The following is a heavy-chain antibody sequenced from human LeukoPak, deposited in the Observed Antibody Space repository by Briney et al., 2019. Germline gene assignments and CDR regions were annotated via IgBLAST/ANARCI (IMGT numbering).Heavy chain of an antibody. J-gene: IGHJ4*02. CDR3: AEVESSYCRI. D-gene: IGHD3-10*01. Sequence: GGSLRLSCAASGFTFNNYAMTWVRQAPGKGLEWVSTISDSGGSTYNADSVKGRFTISRDNSKNSMYLQMSSLRAEDTAIYYCAEVESSYCRIWGQGTLVTVSS. V-gene: IGHV3-23*01. CDR2: ISDSGGST. CDR1: GFTFNNYA.